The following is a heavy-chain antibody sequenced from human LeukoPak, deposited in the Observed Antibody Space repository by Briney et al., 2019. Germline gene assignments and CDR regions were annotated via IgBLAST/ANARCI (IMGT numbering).Heavy chain of an antibody. V-gene: IGHV4-4*07. D-gene: IGHD5-18*01. CDR1: GGPFSSYY. J-gene: IGHJ4*02. Sequence: SETLSLTCTVSGGPFSSYYWSWIRQPAGKGLEWIGLIYTSGSTNYNPSLKSRLTMSVDTSKHQFSLKLSSVTAADTAVYYCARLDTAMGPAGGYWGQGTLVTVSS. CDR2: IYTSGST. CDR3: ARLDTAMGPAGGY.